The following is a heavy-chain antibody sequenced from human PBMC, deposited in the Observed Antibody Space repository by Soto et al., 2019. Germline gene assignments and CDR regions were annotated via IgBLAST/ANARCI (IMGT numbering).Heavy chain of an antibody. D-gene: IGHD1-26*01. CDR1: GGSISSYY. CDR2: IYHSGST. J-gene: IGHJ1*01. V-gene: IGHV4-59*01. CDR3: ARSTYYEYFQH. Sequence: SETLSLTCTVSGGSISSYYWSWIRQPPGKGLEWIAYIYHSGSTNYNPSLKSRVTISVDTSRDQFSLKLSSVTPADTAIYYCARSTYYEYFQHWGQGALVTVPQ.